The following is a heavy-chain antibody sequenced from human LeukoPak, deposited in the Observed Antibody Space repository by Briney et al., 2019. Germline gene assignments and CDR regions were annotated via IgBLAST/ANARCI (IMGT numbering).Heavy chain of an antibody. D-gene: IGHD3-22*01. J-gene: IGHJ4*02. Sequence: PSETLSLTCTVSGDSISSYYWSWIRQPAGKGLEWIGRIYTSGSTNYNPSLKSRVTMSVDTSKNQFSLKLSSVTAADTAVYYCASGYYDSSGYFVDYWGQGTLVTVSS. CDR3: ASGYYDSSGYFVDY. V-gene: IGHV4-4*07. CDR2: IYTSGST. CDR1: GDSISSYY.